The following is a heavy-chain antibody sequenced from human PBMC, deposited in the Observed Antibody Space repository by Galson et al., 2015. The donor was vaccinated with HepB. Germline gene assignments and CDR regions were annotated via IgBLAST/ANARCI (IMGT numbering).Heavy chain of an antibody. CDR2: ISDSGGST. CDR1: GFTFSNYA. J-gene: IGHJ4*02. V-gene: IGHV3-23*01. D-gene: IGHD4-23*01. CDR3: VKGHRTVVTLFTY. Sequence: SLRLSCAGSGFTFSNYAMSWVRQAPGKGLEWVSGISDSGGSTYYADSVKGRFTLSRENSKNTLYLQMHSLRAEDTAVYYCVKGHRTVVTLFTYWGQGTLVTVSS.